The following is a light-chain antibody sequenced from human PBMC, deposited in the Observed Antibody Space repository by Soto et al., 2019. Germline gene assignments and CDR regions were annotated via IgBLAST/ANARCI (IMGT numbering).Light chain of an antibody. CDR2: GAS. J-gene: IGKJ1*01. V-gene: IGKV3-15*01. CDR1: QSVSSD. Sequence: ESMLTQSPATLSLSPGERATLSCRASQSVSSDLAWYHQKPGQAPRLLIYGASTRATGIPARFSGSGSGTEFTLTINSLQSEDFAVYYCQQYNNWPRTFGQGTKVDI. CDR3: QQYNNWPRT.